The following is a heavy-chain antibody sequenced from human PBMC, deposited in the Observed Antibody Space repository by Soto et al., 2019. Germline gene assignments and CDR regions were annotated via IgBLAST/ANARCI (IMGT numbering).Heavy chain of an antibody. CDR2: INHSGST. CDR3: ARGLYDYVWGSYSYYFYY. D-gene: IGHD3-16*01. CDR1: GGSFSGYY. V-gene: IGHV4-34*01. J-gene: IGHJ4*02. Sequence: SETLSLTCAVYGGSFSGYYWSWIRQPPGKWLEWIGEINHSGSTNYNPSLKSRVTISVDTSKNQFSLKLSSVTAADTAVYYCARGLYDYVWGSYSYYFYYWGQGTLVTVSS.